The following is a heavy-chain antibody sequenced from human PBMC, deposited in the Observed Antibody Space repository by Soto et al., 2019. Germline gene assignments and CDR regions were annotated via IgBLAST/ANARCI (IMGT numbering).Heavy chain of an antibody. J-gene: IGHJ4*02. Sequence: QITLKESGPTLVKPTQTLTLTCTFSGFSLSTPSGVGVGWIRQPPGKALEWLAFIYWDDENRYSPSLKSRLTITKDTSKNQVVLIMNNMDPVDTATYYCGAIVGVGGYYEGFDYWGQGALVTVSS. CDR2: IYWDDEN. D-gene: IGHD3-22*01. V-gene: IGHV2-5*02. CDR1: GFSLSTPSGVG. CDR3: GAIVGVGGYYEGFDY.